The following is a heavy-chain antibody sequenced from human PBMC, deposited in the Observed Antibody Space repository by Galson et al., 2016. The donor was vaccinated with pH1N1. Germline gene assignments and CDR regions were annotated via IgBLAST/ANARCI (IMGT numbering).Heavy chain of an antibody. D-gene: IGHD4-17*01. Sequence: SVRVSCKASGVIFTDYCVIWVRQAPGQGLEWIAYISPGSGAAQYAQSVKGRLTISRDTAHRTAYLQINRLTPDDTAVYHCARLAYGDSFDSWGQGTLVTVSS. J-gene: IGHJ4*02. CDR3: ARLAYGDSFDS. V-gene: IGHV1-2*02. CDR1: GVIFTDYC. CDR2: ISPGSGAA.